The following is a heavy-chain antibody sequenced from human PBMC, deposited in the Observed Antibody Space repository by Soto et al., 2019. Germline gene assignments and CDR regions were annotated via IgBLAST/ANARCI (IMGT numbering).Heavy chain of an antibody. D-gene: IGHD1-1*01. CDR3: VKRARYNWSLDY. CDR1: GFTFDDYP. J-gene: IGHJ4*02. Sequence: SLRLSCAASGFTFDDYPMHWVRQVPGKGLEWVAGISWNSASIGYGDSVKGRFTISRDNAQNSLYLQMYSLRPDDTALYYCVKRARYNWSLDYWGQGALVTVSS. CDR2: ISWNSASI. V-gene: IGHV3-9*01.